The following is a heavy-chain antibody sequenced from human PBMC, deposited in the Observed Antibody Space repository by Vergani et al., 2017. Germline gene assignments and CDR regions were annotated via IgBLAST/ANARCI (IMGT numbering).Heavy chain of an antibody. Sequence: VQLVESGGGLVQPGRSLRLSCAASGFTFSSYGMHWVRQAPGKGLEWVAVISYDGSNKYYADSVKGRFTISRDNSKNTLYLQMNSLRAEDTAVYYCAKGASFDYWGQGTLVTVSS. J-gene: IGHJ4*02. CDR3: AKGASFDY. CDR1: GFTFSSYG. CDR2: ISYDGSNK. D-gene: IGHD1-26*01. V-gene: IGHV3-30*18.